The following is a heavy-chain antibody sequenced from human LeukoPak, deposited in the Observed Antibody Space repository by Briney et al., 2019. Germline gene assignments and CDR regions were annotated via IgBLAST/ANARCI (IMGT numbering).Heavy chain of an antibody. D-gene: IGHD3-16*01. J-gene: IGHJ4*02. CDR2: IRTDGGTK. CDR1: GFSFSSYW. Sequence: GGSLRLSCEGSGFSFSSYWMHWVRQAPGKGLAWVSRIRTDGGTKYYADSVKGRFTVSRDNARNTLYLQMDSLKVDDTAVYYCARDWAWGGFDHWGQGTLVTVSS. CDR3: ARDWAWGGFDH. V-gene: IGHV3-74*01.